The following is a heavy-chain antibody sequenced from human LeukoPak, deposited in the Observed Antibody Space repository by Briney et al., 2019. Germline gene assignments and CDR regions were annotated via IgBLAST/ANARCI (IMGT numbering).Heavy chain of an antibody. V-gene: IGHV1-46*01. CDR3: ARENGDFDY. D-gene: IGHD4-17*01. J-gene: IGHJ4*02. CDR1: GYTFTNYY. CDR2: INPSAGST. Sequence: ASVKVSGKASGYTFTNYYLHWVRQAPGQGLEWMGIINPSAGSTSYAQKFQGRVTMTRDTSTSTVYMELSSLRSEDTAVYYCARENGDFDYWGQGTLVTVSS.